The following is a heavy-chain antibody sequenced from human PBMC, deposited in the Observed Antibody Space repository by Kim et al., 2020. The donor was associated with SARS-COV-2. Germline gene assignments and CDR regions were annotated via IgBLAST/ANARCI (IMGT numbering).Heavy chain of an antibody. D-gene: IGHD3-22*01. CDR2: MNPNSGNT. CDR1: GYTFTSYD. V-gene: IGHV1-8*01. J-gene: IGHJ4*02. CDR3: ARSRRYYYDSSGYYGGDFDY. Sequence: ASVKVSCKASGYTFTSYDINWVRQATGQGLEWMGWMNPNSGNTGYAQKFQGRVTMTRNTSISTAYMELSSLRSEDTAVYYCARSRRYYYDSSGYYGGDFDYWGQGTLGTVSS.